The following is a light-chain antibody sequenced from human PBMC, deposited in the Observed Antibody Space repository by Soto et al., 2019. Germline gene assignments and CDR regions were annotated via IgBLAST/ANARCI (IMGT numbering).Light chain of an antibody. V-gene: IGLV2-14*03. J-gene: IGLJ1*01. CDR2: AVS. Sequence: QSVLAKPASVSGSPGQSTTISCSGTSSDIGSYNHVAWYQQFPGKSPKLMIYAVSDRPPGVSDRFSGSKSGITAPLTISGLQTEDEADYYCISYTDRQSYLFGTGTKVTVL. CDR3: ISYTDRQSYL. CDR1: SSDIGSYNH.